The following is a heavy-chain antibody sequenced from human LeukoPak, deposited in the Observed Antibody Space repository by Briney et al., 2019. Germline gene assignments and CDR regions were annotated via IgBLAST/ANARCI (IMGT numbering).Heavy chain of an antibody. V-gene: IGHV3-74*01. J-gene: IGHJ4*02. CDR3: ARDGDGDYVDY. CDR2: INSDGSST. Sequence: PGGSLRLSCAASGFTFSSYWMHWVRQAPGKGLVWVSRINSDGSSTSYADSVKGRFTISRDNAKSTLYLQMNSLRAEDTAVYYCARDGDGDYVDYWGQGTLVTVSS. D-gene: IGHD2-21*02. CDR1: GFTFSSYW.